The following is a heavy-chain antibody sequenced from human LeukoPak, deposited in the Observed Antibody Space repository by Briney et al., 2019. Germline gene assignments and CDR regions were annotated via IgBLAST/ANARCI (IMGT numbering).Heavy chain of an antibody. J-gene: IGHJ2*01. CDR3: ASEGTSRESNYWYFDL. Sequence: PGGSLRPSCAASGFTFSSYSMNWVRLAPGKGLEWVSSISSSSSYIYYADSVKGRFTISRDNSKNTLYVELNNLRVEDTALYYCASEGTSRESNYWYFDLWGRGTLVTVSS. CDR1: GFTFSSYS. CDR2: ISSSSSYI. V-gene: IGHV3-21*01. D-gene: IGHD1-14*01.